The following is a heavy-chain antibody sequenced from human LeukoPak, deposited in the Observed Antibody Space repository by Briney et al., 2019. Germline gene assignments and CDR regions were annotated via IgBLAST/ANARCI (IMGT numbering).Heavy chain of an antibody. D-gene: IGHD3-10*01. V-gene: IGHV1-46*01. CDR3: AGRARLGSYLFGMDV. CDR2: INPSGGST. J-gene: IGHJ6*02. CDR1: GYTFTSYY. Sequence: ASVKVSCKASGYTFTSYYMHWVRQAPGQGLEWMGIINPSGGSTSYAQKFQGRVTMTRDTSTSTVYMELSGLRSEDTAVFYCAGRARLGSYLFGMDVWGQGTTVTVSS.